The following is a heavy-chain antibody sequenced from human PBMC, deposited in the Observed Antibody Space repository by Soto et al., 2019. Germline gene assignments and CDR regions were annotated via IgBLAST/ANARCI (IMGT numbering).Heavy chain of an antibody. CDR1: GGSISSGGYS. J-gene: IGHJ5*02. CDR2: IYHSGST. V-gene: IGHV4-30-2*01. CDR3: ARGAVTNWFDP. Sequence: PSETLSLTCAVSGGSISSGGYSWSWIRQPPGKGLEWIGYIYHSGSTYYNPSLKSRVTISVDRSKNQFSLKLSSVTAAGTAVYYCARGAVTNWFDPWGQGTLVTVS. D-gene: IGHD4-17*01.